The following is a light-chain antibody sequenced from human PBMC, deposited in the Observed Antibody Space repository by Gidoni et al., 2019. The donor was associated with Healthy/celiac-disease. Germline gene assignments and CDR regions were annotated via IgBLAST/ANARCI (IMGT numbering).Light chain of an antibody. CDR2: DAS. CDR3: QQRSNWLT. V-gene: IGKV3-11*01. Sequence: IVLTQSPATLSSSPGERATLSCRASQRVSSYLAWYQQKPGQPPRHLIYDASNRATGIPARFSGSGSGTDFTLTISSLEPEDFAVYYCQQRSNWLTFGGGTKVEIK. CDR1: QRVSSY. J-gene: IGKJ4*01.